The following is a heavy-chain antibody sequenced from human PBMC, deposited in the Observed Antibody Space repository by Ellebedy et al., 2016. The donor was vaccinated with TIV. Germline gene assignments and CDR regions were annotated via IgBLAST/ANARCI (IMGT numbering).Heavy chain of an antibody. Sequence: SVKVSXXASGGTFSSYAISWVRQAPGQGLEWMGGIIPIFGTANYAQKFQGRVTITADESTSTAYMELSSLRSEDTAVYYCARAGLYSGSSWPDYYYYYMDVWGKGTTVTVSS. CDR1: GGTFSSYA. V-gene: IGHV1-69*13. J-gene: IGHJ6*03. CDR3: ARAGLYSGSSWPDYYYYYMDV. D-gene: IGHD6-13*01. CDR2: IIPIFGTA.